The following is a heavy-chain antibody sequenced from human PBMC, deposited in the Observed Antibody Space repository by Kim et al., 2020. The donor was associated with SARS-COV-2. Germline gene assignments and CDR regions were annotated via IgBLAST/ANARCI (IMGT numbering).Heavy chain of an antibody. CDR3: ARDRYYDSSGYYPPFDY. CDR2: ISSSSSTI. V-gene: IGHV3-48*04. Sequence: GGSLRLSCAASGFTFSSYSMNWVRQAPGKGLEWVSYISSSSSTIYYADSVKGRFTISRDNAKNSLYLQMNSLRAEDTAVYYCARDRYYDSSGYYPPFDYWGQGTLVTVSS. D-gene: IGHD3-22*01. CDR1: GFTFSSYS. J-gene: IGHJ4*02.